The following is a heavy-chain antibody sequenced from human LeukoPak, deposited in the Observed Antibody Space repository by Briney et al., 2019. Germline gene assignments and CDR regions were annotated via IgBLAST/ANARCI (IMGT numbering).Heavy chain of an antibody. J-gene: IGHJ4*02. CDR2: ISYDGSNK. V-gene: IGHV3-30*18. D-gene: IGHD2-2*01. CDR1: GFTFSSYG. Sequence: PGRSLRLSCAASGFTFSSYGMHWVRQAPGKGLEWVAVISYDGSNKYYADSVKGRFTISRDNSKNTLYLQMNSLRAEDTAVYYCAKDQRPIVVPAAMDYWGQGTLVTVSS. CDR3: AKDQRPIVVPAAMDY.